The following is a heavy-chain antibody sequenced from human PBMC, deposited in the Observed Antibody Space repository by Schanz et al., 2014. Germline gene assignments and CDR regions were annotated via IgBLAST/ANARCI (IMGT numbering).Heavy chain of an antibody. CDR3: TRLRRADPNGFDV. D-gene: IGHD6-19*01. Sequence: QVQLVQSGPEVKKPGSSVKASCQAFGDTFSKYNIMWVRQVPGQGLEWLGRIMPLRGIGNNAWKFQDRLTMTADKSMSITYMELSNLGTENTTGYYCTRLRRADPNGFDVWGRGTTVTVS. CDR2: IMPLRGIG. V-gene: IGHV1-69*02. J-gene: IGHJ6*02. CDR1: GDTFSKYN.